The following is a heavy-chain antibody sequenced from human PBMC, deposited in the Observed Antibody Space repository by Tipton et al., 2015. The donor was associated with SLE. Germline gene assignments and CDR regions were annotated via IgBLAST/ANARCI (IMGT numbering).Heavy chain of an antibody. CDR3: ARRYCSGGSCYPEDY. Sequence: TLSLTCTVSCGTISTYYWSWIRQPPGTGLEWIGFIYYSGKTYYNPSLEGRVTISVETSKNQISLSLRSVTAADTAIYYCARRYCSGGSCYPEDYWGQGTLVTVSS. CDR1: CGTISTYY. CDR2: IYYSGKT. D-gene: IGHD2-15*01. J-gene: IGHJ4*02. V-gene: IGHV4-59*01.